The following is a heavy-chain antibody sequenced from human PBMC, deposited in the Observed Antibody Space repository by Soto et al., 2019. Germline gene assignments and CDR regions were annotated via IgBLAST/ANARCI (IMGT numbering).Heavy chain of an antibody. V-gene: IGHV4-30-4*01. Sequence: SETLSLTCSVSGSYITSGDYHWTWIRQAPGKGLEWIGYISHSETTYYSPSLKNRITISLDISMNQFSLRLHSVTAADTAVYFCAGFGVGDRNDKWGQGTQVT. D-gene: IGHD2-8*01. CDR3: AGFGVGDRNDK. CDR1: GSYITSGDYH. CDR2: ISHSETT. J-gene: IGHJ4*02.